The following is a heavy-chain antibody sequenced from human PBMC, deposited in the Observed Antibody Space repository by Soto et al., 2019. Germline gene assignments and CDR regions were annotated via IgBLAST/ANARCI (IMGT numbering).Heavy chain of an antibody. CDR2: ISAYNGNT. CDR1: GYTFTIYG. CDR3: ARDHLYDFWSGPDRSDY. Sequence: ASVKVSCKASGYTFTIYGISWVRQAPGQGLEWMGWISAYNGNTNYAQKLQGRVTMTTDTSTSTAYMELRSLRSDDTAVYYCARDHLYDFWSGPDRSDYRAQRTPVPVSS. D-gene: IGHD3-3*01. J-gene: IGHJ4*02. V-gene: IGHV1-18*01.